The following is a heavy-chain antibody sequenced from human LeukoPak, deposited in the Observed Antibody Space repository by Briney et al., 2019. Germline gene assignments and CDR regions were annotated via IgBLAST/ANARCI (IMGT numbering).Heavy chain of an antibody. CDR2: IIPIFGTA. J-gene: IGHJ5*02. V-gene: IGHV1-69*13. CDR1: GGTFSSYA. Sequence: ASVKVSCKASGGTFSSYAISWVRQAPGQGLEWMGGIIPIFGTANYAQKFQGRVTITADESTSTAYMELSSLRSEDTAVYYCARDLSNYYDSSGYSLQYNWFDPWGQGTLVTVSS. CDR3: ARDLSNYYDSSGYSLQYNWFDP. D-gene: IGHD3-22*01.